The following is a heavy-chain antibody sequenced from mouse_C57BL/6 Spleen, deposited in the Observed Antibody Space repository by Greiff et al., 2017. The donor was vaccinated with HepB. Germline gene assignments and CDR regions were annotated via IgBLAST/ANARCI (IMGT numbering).Heavy chain of an antibody. CDR2: IDPSDSYT. Sequence: QVQLQQPGAELVMPGASVKLSCKASGYTFTSYWMHWVKQRPGQGLEWIGEIDPSDSYTNYNQKFKGKSTLTVDKSSSTAYMQLSSLTSEDSAVYYCARSENDWFAYWGQGTLVTVSA. CDR3: ARSENDWFAY. V-gene: IGHV1-69*01. CDR1: GYTFTSYW. J-gene: IGHJ3*01.